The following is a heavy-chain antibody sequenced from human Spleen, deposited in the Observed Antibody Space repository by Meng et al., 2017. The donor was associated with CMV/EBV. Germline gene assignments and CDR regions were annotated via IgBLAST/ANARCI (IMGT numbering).Heavy chain of an antibody. J-gene: IGHJ4*02. V-gene: IGHV4-61*01. CDR2: IYSSGRT. D-gene: IGHD3-3*01. Sequence: GSLRLSCTVSGGSVSSGSYYWSWIRQPPGEGLEWIGYIYSSGRTNYSPSLKSRVTMSVDTSKNQFSLKLNSVAAADTAVYYCAREVSSRRDLFGLYYFDYWGQGTLVTVSS. CDR3: AREVSSRRDLFGLYYFDY. CDR1: GGSVSSGSYY.